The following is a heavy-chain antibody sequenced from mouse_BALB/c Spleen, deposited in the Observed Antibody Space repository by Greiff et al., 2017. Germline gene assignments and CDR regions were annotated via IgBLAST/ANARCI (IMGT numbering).Heavy chain of an antibody. J-gene: IGHJ2*01. V-gene: IGHV2-5-1*01. CDR2: IWRGGST. CDR3: AKNGGSSYRGLDY. D-gene: IGHD1-1*01. CDR1: GFSLTSYG. Sequence: VQLQQSGPSLVQPSQSLSITCTVSGFSLTSYGVHWVRQSPGKGLEWLGVIWRGGSTDYNAAFLSRLSITKDNSKSQFFFKMNSLQADDTAIYYCAKNGGSSYRGLDYWGQGTTLTVSS.